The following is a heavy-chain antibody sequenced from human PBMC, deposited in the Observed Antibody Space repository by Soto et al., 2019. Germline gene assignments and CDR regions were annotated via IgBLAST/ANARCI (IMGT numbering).Heavy chain of an antibody. CDR3: ARDDLGYCSGGSCYSYFDY. CDR2: IWYDGSNK. V-gene: IGHV3-33*01. Sequence: GGSLRLSCAASGFTFSSYGMHWVRQAPGKGLEWVAVIWYDGSNKYYADSVKGRFTISRDNSKNTLYLQMNSLRAEDTAVYYCARDDLGYCSGGSCYSYFDYWGQGTLVTVSS. J-gene: IGHJ4*02. CDR1: GFTFSSYG. D-gene: IGHD2-15*01.